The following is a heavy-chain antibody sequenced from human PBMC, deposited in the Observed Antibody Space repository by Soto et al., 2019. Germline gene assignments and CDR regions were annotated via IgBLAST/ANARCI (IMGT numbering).Heavy chain of an antibody. D-gene: IGHD3-22*01. V-gene: IGHV4-4*02. Sequence: SETLSLTCTVSGGSISSSNWWSWVRQPPGKGLEWIGEIYHSGSTNYNPSLKSRVTISVDKSKNQFSLKLSSVTAADTAVYYCAREYNYDSSGIGFDSWGQGTLVTVSS. CDR1: GGSISSSNW. CDR3: AREYNYDSSGIGFDS. CDR2: IYHSGST. J-gene: IGHJ4*02.